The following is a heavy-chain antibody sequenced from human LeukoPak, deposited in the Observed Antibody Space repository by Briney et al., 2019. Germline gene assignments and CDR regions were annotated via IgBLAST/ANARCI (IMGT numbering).Heavy chain of an antibody. J-gene: IGHJ4*02. Sequence: GGSLRLSCAASGFTFSSYEMNWVRQAPGKGLEWVSYISSSGSTIYYADSVKGRFTISRDNAKNSLYLQMNSLRAEGTAVYYCARVPEGTYFDYWGQGTLVTVSS. CDR1: GFTFSSYE. V-gene: IGHV3-48*03. CDR3: ARVPEGTYFDY. CDR2: ISSSGSTI.